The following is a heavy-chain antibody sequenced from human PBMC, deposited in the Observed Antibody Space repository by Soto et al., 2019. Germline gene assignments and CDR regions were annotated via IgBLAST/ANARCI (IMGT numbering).Heavy chain of an antibody. CDR2: IRSTVNKYAT. Sequence: EVQLVESGGGLVQPGGSLKLSCAASGFTFSGSAMHWVRQASGKGLXXXXRIRSTVNKYATAYDESVXXXFVISRDDSXXXXXXXXXXXXXXXXXXXXXXXXXXXXXXXXAFDFWGQGTLVTVSS. V-gene: IGHV3-73*01. CDR3: XXXXXXXXXXXAFDF. CDR1: GFTFSGSA. J-gene: IGHJ4*02.